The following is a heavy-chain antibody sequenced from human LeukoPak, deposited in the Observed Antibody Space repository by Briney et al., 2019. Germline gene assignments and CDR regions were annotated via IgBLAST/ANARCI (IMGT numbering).Heavy chain of an antibody. CDR2: IIPIFGTA. D-gene: IGHD6-19*01. CDR1: GGTFSSYA. Sequence: SVKVSCKASGGTFSSYAISWVRQAPGQGLEWMGGIIPIFGTANYAQKFQGRVTITADESTSTAYMELSSLRSEDTAVYYCRGSVADYYYYYYGMDVWGQGTTVTVSS. V-gene: IGHV1-69*13. J-gene: IGHJ6*02. CDR3: RGSVADYYYYYYGMDV.